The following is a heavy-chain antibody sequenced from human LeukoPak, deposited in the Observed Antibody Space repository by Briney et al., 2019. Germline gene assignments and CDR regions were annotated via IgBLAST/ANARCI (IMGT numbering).Heavy chain of an antibody. CDR2: MNPNSGNT. V-gene: IGHV1-8*01. CDR1: GYTFTSYD. Sequence: GASVKVSCKASGYTFTSYDINWVRQATGQGLEWMGWMNPNSGNTGYAQKFQGRVTMTRNTSISTAYMELSSLRSEDTAVYYCARGIHYYGSGSYWKGFDYWGQGTLVTVSS. J-gene: IGHJ4*02. D-gene: IGHD3-10*01. CDR3: ARGIHYYGSGSYWKGFDY.